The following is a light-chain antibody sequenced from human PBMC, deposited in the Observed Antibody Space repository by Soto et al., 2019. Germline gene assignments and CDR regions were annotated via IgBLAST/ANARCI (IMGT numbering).Light chain of an antibody. V-gene: IGLV1-40*01. CDR2: ANN. CDR1: SSNVGTQS. Sequence: QSVLPQPPSVCWAPGQMVTISCTGSSSNVGTQSVHWYQHLPGAAPKVLIYANNGRPSGVPDRFSVSKSGTSASLAITGLQAEDEARYYCQSYDSNVNGLYVFGTGTKVTVL. J-gene: IGLJ1*01. CDR3: QSYDSNVNGLYV.